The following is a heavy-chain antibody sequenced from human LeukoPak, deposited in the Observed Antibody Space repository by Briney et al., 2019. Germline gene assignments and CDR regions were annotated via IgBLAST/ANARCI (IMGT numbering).Heavy chain of an antibody. Sequence: GGSLRLSCAASGFTFRGYSMNWVRQAPGKGLEWVSYISGTSTTIYYADSVKGRFTISRDNAKNSLYLQMNSLRDEDTAVYYCARELGDYWGQGTLVTVSS. CDR1: GFTFRGYS. CDR3: ARELGDY. CDR2: ISGTSTTI. D-gene: IGHD7-27*01. V-gene: IGHV3-48*02. J-gene: IGHJ4*02.